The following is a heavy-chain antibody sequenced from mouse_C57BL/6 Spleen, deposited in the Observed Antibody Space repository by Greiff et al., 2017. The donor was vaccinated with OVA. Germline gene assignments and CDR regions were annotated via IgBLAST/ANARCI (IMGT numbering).Heavy chain of an antibody. Sequence: QVQLQQPGAELVRPGSSVKLSCKASGYTFTSYWMDWVKQRPGQGLEWIGNIYPSDSETHYNQKFKGKATLTVDKSSSTAYMQLSSLTSEDSAVDVCARWRYDGSDAMDYWGQGTSVTVSA. CDR2: IYPSDSET. CDR1: GYTFTSYW. J-gene: IGHJ4*01. CDR3: ARWRYDGSDAMDY. D-gene: IGHD1-1*01. V-gene: IGHV1-61*01.